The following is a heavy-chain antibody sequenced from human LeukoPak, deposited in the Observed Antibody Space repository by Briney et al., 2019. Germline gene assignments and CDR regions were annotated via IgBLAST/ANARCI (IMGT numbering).Heavy chain of an antibody. J-gene: IGHJ3*02. V-gene: IGHV1-46*01. CDR3: ARDRGGSYYGKGAFDI. CDR1: GYTFTSYY. Sequence: GASVKVSCKASGYTFTSYYMHWVRQAPGQGLEWMGIINPSGGSTSYAQKFQGRVTMTRDTSTSTVYMELSSLRSEDTAVYYCARDRGGSYYGKGAFDIWGQGIMVTVSS. D-gene: IGHD1-26*01. CDR2: INPSGGST.